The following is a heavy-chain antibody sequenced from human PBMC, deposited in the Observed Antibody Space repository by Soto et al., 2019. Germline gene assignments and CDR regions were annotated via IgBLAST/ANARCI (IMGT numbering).Heavy chain of an antibody. Sequence: SVKVSCKASGGTFSSYAISWVRQAPGQGLEWMGGIIPIFGTANYAQKFQGRVTITADESTSTAYMGLSSLRSEDTAVYYCARDEYQLPNYYSMDVWGQGTTVTVSS. CDR3: ARDEYQLPNYYSMDV. CDR2: IIPIFGTA. J-gene: IGHJ6*02. CDR1: GGTFSSYA. D-gene: IGHD2-2*01. V-gene: IGHV1-69*13.